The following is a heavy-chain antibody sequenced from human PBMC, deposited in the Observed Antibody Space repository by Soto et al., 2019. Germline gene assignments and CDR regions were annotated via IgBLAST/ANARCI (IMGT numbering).Heavy chain of an antibody. CDR1: GFSFSNYI. D-gene: IGHD3-10*01. CDR3: ARDDEGGSYCDLGY. J-gene: IGHJ4*02. Sequence: GSLRLSCAASGFSFSNYIMHWVRQAPGKGLEWVAIILHDGNNKYYADSVKGRFTISRDNSENTLYLQMNSLRTEDTAIYYCARDDEGGSYCDLGYWGQGTLVTVSS. V-gene: IGHV3-30-3*01. CDR2: ILHDGNNK.